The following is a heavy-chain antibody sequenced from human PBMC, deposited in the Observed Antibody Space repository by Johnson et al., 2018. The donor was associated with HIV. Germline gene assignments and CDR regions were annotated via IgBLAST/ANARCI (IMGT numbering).Heavy chain of an antibody. CDR1: GFSFSSYA. CDR2: VSYAGSER. J-gene: IGHJ3*02. Sequence: QVQLVESGGGVVQPGRSLRLSCAASGFSFSSYAMHWVRQAPGKGLEWVAVVSYAGSERYYADSVKGRFTISRDNAKNTMYLQMNSLRAEDTAVYYCARSGAASIAARGDAFDIWGQGTMVTVSS. V-gene: IGHV3-30*04. CDR3: ARSGAASIAARGDAFDI. D-gene: IGHD6-6*01.